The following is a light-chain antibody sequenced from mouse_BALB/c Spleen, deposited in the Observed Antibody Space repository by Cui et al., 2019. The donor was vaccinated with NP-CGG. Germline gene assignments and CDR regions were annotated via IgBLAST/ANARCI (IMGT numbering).Light chain of an antibody. CDR1: TGAVTTSNY. J-gene: IGLJ1*01. Sequence: QAVVNQESALTTSPGETVTLTCRSSTGAVTTSNYANWVQEKPDHLFTGLIGGTNNRVPGVPARFSGSLIGDKAALTITGAQTEDEAIYFCALWYSNHWVFGGGTKLTVI. CDR3: ALWYSNHWV. V-gene: IGLV1*01. CDR2: GTN.